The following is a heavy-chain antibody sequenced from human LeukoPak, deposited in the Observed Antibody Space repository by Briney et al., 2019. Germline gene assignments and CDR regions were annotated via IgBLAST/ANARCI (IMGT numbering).Heavy chain of an antibody. CDR2: ISSDGGST. D-gene: IGHD1-26*01. Sequence: GGSLRLSCAGSGFTFGEYAMHWVRHNPMKGLEWVSLISSDGGSTYYADSVKGRFTISRDNSKNSLYLQMNSLRAEDTALYYCAKDIEGGSQYYFDYWGQGTLVTVSS. V-gene: IGHV3-43D*03. J-gene: IGHJ4*02. CDR1: GFTFGEYA. CDR3: AKDIEGGSQYYFDY.